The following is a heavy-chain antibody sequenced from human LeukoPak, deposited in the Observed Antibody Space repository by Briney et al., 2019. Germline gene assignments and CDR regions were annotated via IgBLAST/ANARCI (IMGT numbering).Heavy chain of an antibody. CDR2: IKQDGSEK. CDR1: GFTFSNYW. V-gene: IGHV3-7*01. D-gene: IGHD2-15*01. J-gene: IGHJ3*02. CDR3: AREVDPDDAFDI. Sequence: GGSLRLSCAASGFTFSNYWMSWVRQAPGKGLEWVANIKQDGSEKSYVDSVKGRFTISRDNAKNSLYLQMNSLRAEDTAVYYCAREVDPDDAFDIWGQGTMVTVSS.